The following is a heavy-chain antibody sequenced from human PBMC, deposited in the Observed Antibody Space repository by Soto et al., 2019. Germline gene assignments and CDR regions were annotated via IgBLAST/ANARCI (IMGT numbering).Heavy chain of an antibody. Sequence: EVQLVESGGGLVKPGGSLSLSCAASGFTFSSYSMNWVRQAPGKGLEWVSSISSSSSYIYYADSVKGRFTISRDNAKNSLYLQMNSLRAEDTAVYYCARDGGCSGGSCYDPYYFDYWGQGTLVTVSS. CDR3: ARDGGCSGGSCYDPYYFDY. D-gene: IGHD2-15*01. V-gene: IGHV3-21*01. J-gene: IGHJ4*02. CDR2: ISSSSSYI. CDR1: GFTFSSYS.